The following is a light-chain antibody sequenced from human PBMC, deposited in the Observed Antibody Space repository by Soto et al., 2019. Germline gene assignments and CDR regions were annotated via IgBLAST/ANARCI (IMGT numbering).Light chain of an antibody. J-gene: IGKJ1*01. V-gene: IGKV1-5*01. Sequence: DIQMTQSPSTLSASVGDRVTITCRASQSISSWLAWYQQKPGKAPKLLIYDASSLESGVPSMFSGSGSGTEFTLNISSLQPDDFATYYCQQYNSRTFGQGTKVEIK. CDR1: QSISSW. CDR2: DAS. CDR3: QQYNSRT.